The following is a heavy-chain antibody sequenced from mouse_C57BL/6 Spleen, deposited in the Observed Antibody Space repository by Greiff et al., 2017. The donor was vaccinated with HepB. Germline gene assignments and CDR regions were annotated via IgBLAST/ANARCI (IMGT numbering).Heavy chain of an antibody. CDR2: IDPANGNT. CDR1: GFNIKNTY. D-gene: IGHD2-2*01. CDR3: ARSYGYDGDYYAMDY. Sequence: VQLQQSVAELVRPGASVKLSCTASGFNIKNTYMHWVKQRPEQGLEWIGRIDPANGNTKYAPKFQGMATITADTSSNTAYLQLSSLTSEDTSIYDCARSYGYDGDYYAMDYWGQGTSVTVSS. J-gene: IGHJ4*01. V-gene: IGHV14-3*01.